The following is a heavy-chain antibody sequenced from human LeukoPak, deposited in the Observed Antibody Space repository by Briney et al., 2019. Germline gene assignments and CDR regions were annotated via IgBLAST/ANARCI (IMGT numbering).Heavy chain of an antibody. Sequence: ASVKVSRKASGYTFTSYGISWVRQAPGQGLEWMGWISAYNGNTNYAQKLQGRVTMTTDTSTSTAYMELRSLRSDDTAVYYCARVADIAVAGASPKNFDYWGQGTLVTVSS. CDR3: ARVADIAVAGASPKNFDY. D-gene: IGHD6-19*01. CDR2: ISAYNGNT. CDR1: GYTFTSYG. V-gene: IGHV1-18*01. J-gene: IGHJ4*02.